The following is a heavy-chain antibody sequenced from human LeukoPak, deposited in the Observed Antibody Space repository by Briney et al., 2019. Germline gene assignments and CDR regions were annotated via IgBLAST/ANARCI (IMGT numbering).Heavy chain of an antibody. CDR2: INPNSGGT. D-gene: IGHD3-10*01. J-gene: IGHJ5*02. CDR1: GYTFTGYY. V-gene: IGHV1-2*02. CDR3: ARDSFLIRGVIVGNWFDP. Sequence: ASVKVSCKASGYTFTGYYMHWVRQAPGQGLEWMGWINPNSGGTNYAQKFQGRVTMTRDTSISTAYMELSRLRSDDTAVYYCARDSFLIRGVIVGNWFDPWGQGTLVTVSS.